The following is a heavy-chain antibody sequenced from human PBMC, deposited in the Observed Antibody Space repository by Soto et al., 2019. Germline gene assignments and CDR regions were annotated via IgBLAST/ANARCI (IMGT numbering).Heavy chain of an antibody. V-gene: IGHV1-46*01. CDR1: GYTFTSYY. J-gene: IGHJ3*02. CDR2: INPSGGST. Sequence: PSVKVSCKASGYTFTSYYMHWVRQAPGQGLEWMGIINPSGGSTSYAQKFQGRVTMTRDTSTSTVYMELSSLRSEDTAVYYCARVGYSYGYSPDAFDIWGQGTMVTVSS. D-gene: IGHD5-18*01. CDR3: ARVGYSYGYSPDAFDI.